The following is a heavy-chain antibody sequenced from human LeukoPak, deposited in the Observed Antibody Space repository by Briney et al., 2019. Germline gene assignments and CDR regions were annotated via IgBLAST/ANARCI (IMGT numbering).Heavy chain of an antibody. J-gene: IGHJ4*02. CDR2: IHTSGTA. CDR1: GGSISSYL. D-gene: IGHD5/OR15-5a*01. V-gene: IGHV4-4*07. CDR3: ATEQVSASAWGFDY. Sequence: PSETLSLTCTASGGSISSYLWSWIRQPAGKGLEWLGRIHTSGTATYSPSLRSRVTMSVDTSKKQISLRLSSVTAADTAVYYCATEQVSASAWGFDYWGQGSLVSVSS.